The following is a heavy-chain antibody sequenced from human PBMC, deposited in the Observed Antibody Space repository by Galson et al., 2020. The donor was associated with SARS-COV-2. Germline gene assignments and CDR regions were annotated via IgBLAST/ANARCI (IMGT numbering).Heavy chain of an antibody. D-gene: IGHD3-3*01. J-gene: IGHJ6*03. CDR3: ARGHFGVVMIPYYYYYMDV. CDR1: GGSFSDYQ. Sequence: LETLSLTCAVYGGSFSDYQWTWIRQPPGKGLEWIGEINHSGGTKYNPSLKSRVTISVDASKNQFSLKLRSVTAADTAVYYCARGHFGVVMIPYYYYYMDVWGTGNTVTVPS. CDR2: INHSGGT. V-gene: IGHV4-34*01.